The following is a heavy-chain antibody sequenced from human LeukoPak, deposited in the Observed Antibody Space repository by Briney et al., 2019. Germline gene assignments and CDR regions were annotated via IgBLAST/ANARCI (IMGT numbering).Heavy chain of an antibody. CDR1: GFTFSNAW. D-gene: IGHD3-22*01. CDR3: TTATYYYDSSGYYHEGFDP. Sequence: PGGSLRLSCAASGFTFSNAWMSWVRQAPGKGLEWVGRIKSKTDGGTTDYAAPVKGRFTISRDDSKNTLYLQMNSLKTEDTAVYYCTTATYYYDSSGYYHEGFDPWGQGTLVTVSS. CDR2: IKSKTDGGTT. J-gene: IGHJ5*02. V-gene: IGHV3-15*01.